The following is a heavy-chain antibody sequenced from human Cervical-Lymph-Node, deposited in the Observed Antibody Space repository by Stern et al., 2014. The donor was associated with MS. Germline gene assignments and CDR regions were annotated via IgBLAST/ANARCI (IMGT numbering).Heavy chain of an antibody. CDR3: ARDLAGDGDLYLDY. V-gene: IGHV1-2*06. Sequence: VQLVESGAEVKKPGASVKVSCNASGYTITGYYIHWVRLPPGQGLEWMGRINANSGATEYAQNFQGRFTMTRDTSISTAHMELSGLRADDTAVYYCARDLAGDGDLYLDYWGQGTLVTVSS. J-gene: IGHJ4*02. CDR2: INANSGAT. D-gene: IGHD7-27*01. CDR1: GYTITGYY.